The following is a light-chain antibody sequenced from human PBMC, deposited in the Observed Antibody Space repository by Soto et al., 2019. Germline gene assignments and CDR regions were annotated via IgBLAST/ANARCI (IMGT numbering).Light chain of an antibody. Sequence: EIVLTQSPATLSLSPGERATLSCRASQSVSSYLAWYQQKPGQAPRLLIYDASNRATGIPARFSGSGSGTDFTLTSSSQEPEDFAVYYCQQRSKWPLTCGGGTKVEIK. V-gene: IGKV3-11*01. CDR1: QSVSSY. CDR3: QQRSKWPLT. CDR2: DAS. J-gene: IGKJ4*01.